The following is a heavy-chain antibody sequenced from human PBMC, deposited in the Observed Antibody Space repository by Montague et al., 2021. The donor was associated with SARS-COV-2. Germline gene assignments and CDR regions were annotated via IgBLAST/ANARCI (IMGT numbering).Heavy chain of an antibody. D-gene: IGHD3-22*01. CDR3: ARLKRYFDSSGSPSAFDF. CDR1: GGTITNTIDY. CDR2: IYYTGNT. J-gene: IGHJ3*01. Sequence: SETLSLTCTVSGGTITNTIDYLAWIRQPPGKGLEWIGSIYYTGNTYYNPSLKSRVTISVVTSKNHFTLKLSSVTAAETAVYYCARLKRYFDSSGSPSAFDFWGQGTKVSVFS. V-gene: IGHV4-39*02.